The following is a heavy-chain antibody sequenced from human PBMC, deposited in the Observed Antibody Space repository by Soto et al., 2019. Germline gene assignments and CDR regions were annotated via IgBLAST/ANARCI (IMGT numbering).Heavy chain of an antibody. J-gene: IGHJ6*02. D-gene: IGHD2-2*01. V-gene: IGHV1-69*01. CDR3: ARVGRDIVVVPAAIGGMDV. CDR1: GGTFSSYA. CDR2: IIPIFGTA. Sequence: VQLVQSGAEVKKPGSSVKVSCKASGGTFSSYAISWVRQAPGQGLEWMGGIIPIFGTANYAQKFQGRVTITADESTSTAYMELSSLRSEDTAVYYCARVGRDIVVVPAAIGGMDVWGQGTTVTVSS.